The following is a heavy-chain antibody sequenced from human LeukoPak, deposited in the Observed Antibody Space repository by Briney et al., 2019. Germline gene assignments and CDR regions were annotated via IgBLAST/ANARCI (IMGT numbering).Heavy chain of an antibody. CDR2: IYTSGST. J-gene: IGHJ6*03. V-gene: IGHV4-61*02. CDR3: ARVGYNYYYMDV. D-gene: IGHD3-16*01. Sequence: SQTLSLTCTVSGGSISSGSYYWSWIRQPAGKGLEWIGRIYTSGSTNYNPSLKSRVTISVDTSKNQFSLKLSSVTAADTAVYYCARVGYNYYYMDVWGKGTTVTVSS. CDR1: GGSISSGSYY.